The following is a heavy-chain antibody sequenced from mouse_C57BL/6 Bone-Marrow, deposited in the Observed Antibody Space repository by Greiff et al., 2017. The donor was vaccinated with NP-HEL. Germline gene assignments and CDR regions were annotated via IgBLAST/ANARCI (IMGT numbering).Heavy chain of an antibody. V-gene: IGHV5-6*01. CDR1: GFTFSSYG. J-gene: IGHJ3*01. CDR2: ISSGGSYT. Sequence: EVKLMESGGDLVKPGGSLKLSCAASGFTFSSYGMSWVRQTPDKRLEWVATISSGGSYTYSPDSVKGRFTISRDNAKNTLYLQMSSLKSEDTAMYYCARGYDPLFAYWGQGTLVTVSA. CDR3: ARGYDPLFAY. D-gene: IGHD2-3*01.